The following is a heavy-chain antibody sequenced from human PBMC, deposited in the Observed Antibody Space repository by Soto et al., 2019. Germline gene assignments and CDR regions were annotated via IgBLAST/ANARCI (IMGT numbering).Heavy chain of an antibody. CDR2: ISGSGGST. D-gene: IGHD2-15*01. J-gene: IGHJ4*02. CDR1: GFTFSSYA. CDR3: AKDRLGYCSGGSCYLLDY. Sequence: GGSLRLSCAASGFTFSSYAMSWVRQAPGKGLEWVSAISGSGGSTYYADSVKGRFTISRDNSKNTLYLQMNSLRAEDTAVYYCAKDRLGYCSGGSCYLLDYWGKGTLVTVSS. V-gene: IGHV3-23*01.